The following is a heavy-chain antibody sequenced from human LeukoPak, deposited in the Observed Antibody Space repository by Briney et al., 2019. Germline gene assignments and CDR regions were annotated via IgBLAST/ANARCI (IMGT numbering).Heavy chain of an antibody. J-gene: IGHJ6*03. Sequence: PSETLSLTCSVSGGSFDSKYWSWIRQPPGKGLEWIGYIYTSGSTNFNPSLRSRVAMSIDTSKNQFSLKVYSVTAADTAVYYRANYIRNVHYYMDVWGKGTTVIVSS. V-gene: IGHV4-4*09. CDR2: IYTSGST. CDR3: ANYIRNVHYYMDV. D-gene: IGHD1-1*01. CDR1: GGSFDSKY.